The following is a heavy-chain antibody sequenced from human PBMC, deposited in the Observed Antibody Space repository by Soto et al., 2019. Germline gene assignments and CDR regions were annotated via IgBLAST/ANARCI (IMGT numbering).Heavy chain of an antibody. CDR1: GFTFSNYL. V-gene: IGHV3-23*01. Sequence: EVQLLESGGTLVQPGGSLRLSCAVSGFTFSNYLMSWVRQAPGKGLEWVAGISSDGGTTYYADSVKGRFTISRDNSKNTLLLQMNVLRAEDTAVYYCVKSIGSSSTSWPHYWGQGTLVTVPS. CDR3: VKSIGSSSTSWPHY. CDR2: ISSDGGTT. J-gene: IGHJ4*02. D-gene: IGHD2-2*01.